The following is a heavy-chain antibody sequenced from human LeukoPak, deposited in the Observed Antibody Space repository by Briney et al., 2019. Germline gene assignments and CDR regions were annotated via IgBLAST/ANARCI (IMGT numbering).Heavy chain of an antibody. D-gene: IGHD2-2*01. CDR3: ARGTCSSTSCFYFDY. CDR1: GYTFTGYY. V-gene: IGHV1-2*02. J-gene: IGHJ4*02. CDR2: INPNSGGT. Sequence: AASVKVSCKASGYTFTGYYMHWVRRAPGQGLEWMGWINPNSGGTNYAQKFQGRVTMTRDTSISTAYMELSRLRSDDTAVYYCARGTCSSTSCFYFDYWGQGTLVTVSS.